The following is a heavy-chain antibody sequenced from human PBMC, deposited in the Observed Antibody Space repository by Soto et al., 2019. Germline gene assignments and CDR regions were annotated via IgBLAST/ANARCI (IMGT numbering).Heavy chain of an antibody. V-gene: IGHV4-59*08. CDR3: ARHVDCSRGSCHPGPDQPYFAY. Sequence: SETLSLTCTVSCGSISSSYWCWIRQPQGKGLEWIGYIYYSGSTNYNPSLKSRVTISVDTSKNQFSLKLSSVTAADTAVYYCARHVDCSRGSCHPGPDQPYFAYWGQGTLVTVSS. CDR2: IYYSGST. CDR1: CGSISSSY. D-gene: IGHD2-15*01. J-gene: IGHJ4*02.